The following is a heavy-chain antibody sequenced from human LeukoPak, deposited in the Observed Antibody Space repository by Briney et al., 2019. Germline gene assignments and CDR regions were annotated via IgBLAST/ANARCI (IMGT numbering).Heavy chain of an antibody. CDR1: GGTFSSYA. V-gene: IGHV1-69*05. Sequence: SVKVSCKASGGTFSSYAISWVRQAPGQGLEWMGGIIPIFGTANYAQKFQGRVTSTTDESTSTAYMELSSLRSEDTAVYYCATGGVGAKVYFDYWGQGTLVTVSS. D-gene: IGHD1-26*01. CDR2: IIPIFGTA. J-gene: IGHJ4*02. CDR3: ATGGVGAKVYFDY.